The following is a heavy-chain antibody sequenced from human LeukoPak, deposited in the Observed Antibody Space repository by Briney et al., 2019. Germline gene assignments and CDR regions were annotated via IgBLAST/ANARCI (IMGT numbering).Heavy chain of an antibody. D-gene: IGHD1-26*01. J-gene: IGHJ3*02. V-gene: IGHV1-2*02. CDR2: INPNSGGT. CDR1: GYTFTGYY. CDR3: ARGGVPGACDM. Sequence: GASVKVSCKASGYTFTGYYMHWVRQAPGQGLEWMGWINPNSGGTNYAQKFQGRVTMTSDTSISTAYMELSRLRSDRRAVYFCARGGVPGACDMGGQGTMVTLSS.